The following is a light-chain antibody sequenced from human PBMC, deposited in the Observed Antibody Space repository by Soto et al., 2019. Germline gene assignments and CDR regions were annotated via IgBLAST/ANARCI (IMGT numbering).Light chain of an antibody. CDR3: SLYTSSSTLV. Sequence: QSALTQPPSVSGSPGQSVTISCTGTSSDVGGYNRVSWYQQPPGTAPKLMIYEVSNRPSGVPDRFSGSKSGNTASLTISGLQAEDEADYYCSLYTSSSTLVFGGGTKLTVL. V-gene: IGLV2-18*01. J-gene: IGLJ2*01. CDR2: EVS. CDR1: SSDVGGYNR.